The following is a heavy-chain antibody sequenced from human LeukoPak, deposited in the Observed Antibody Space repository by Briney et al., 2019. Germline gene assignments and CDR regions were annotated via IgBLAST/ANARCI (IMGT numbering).Heavy chain of an antibody. CDR3: AREGPHYYKHAFDI. CDR1: GFTFSSYE. CDR2: ISSSGSAV. D-gene: IGHD3-10*01. J-gene: IGHJ3*02. V-gene: IGHV3-48*03. Sequence: GGSLRLSCAASGFTFSSYEMNWVRQAPGKGLEWVSYISSSGSAVHYADSVKGRFTISRDNAKNSLYLQMNSLRAEDTAVYFCAREGPHYYKHAFDIWGQGTMVTISS.